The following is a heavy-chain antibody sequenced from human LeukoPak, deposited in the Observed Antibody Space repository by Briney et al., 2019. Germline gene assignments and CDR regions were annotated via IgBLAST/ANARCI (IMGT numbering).Heavy chain of an antibody. CDR3: ARVGLPRVDDAFDI. D-gene: IGHD2-2*01. V-gene: IGHV7-4-1*02. CDR1: GFSFTNYA. CDR2: INTNTGNP. Sequence: ASVKVSCKASGFSFTNYAMNWVRQAPGQGLEWMGWINTNTGNPTYAQGFIGRFVFSLDTSVSTTYLQISSLTAEDTAVYYCARVGLPRVDDAFDIWGQGTMVTVSS. J-gene: IGHJ3*02.